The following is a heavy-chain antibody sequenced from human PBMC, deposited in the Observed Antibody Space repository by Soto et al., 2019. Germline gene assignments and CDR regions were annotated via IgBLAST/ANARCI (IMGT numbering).Heavy chain of an antibody. CDR2: ISYDGSNK. CDR1: GFTFSSYG. Sequence: GGSLRLSCAASGFTFSSYGMHWVRQAPGKGLEWVAVISYDGSNKYYADSVKGRFTISRDNSKNTLYLQMNSLRAEDTAVYYCAKERSSWSGYYGMDVWSQGTTVTVSS. V-gene: IGHV3-30*18. J-gene: IGHJ6*02. D-gene: IGHD6-13*01. CDR3: AKERSSWSGYYGMDV.